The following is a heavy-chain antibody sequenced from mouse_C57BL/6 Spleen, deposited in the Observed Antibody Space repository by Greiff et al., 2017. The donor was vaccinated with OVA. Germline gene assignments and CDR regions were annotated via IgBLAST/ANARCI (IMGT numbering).Heavy chain of an antibody. CDR1: GYTFTSYW. CDR2: IDPSDSYT. CDR3: ARMEVTPGSSPLDY. Sequence: QVQLQQPGAELVKPGASVKLSCKASGYTFTSYWMQWVKQRPGQGLEWIGEIDPSDSYTNYNQKFKGKATLTVDTSSSTAYMQLSSLTSEDSAVDYCARMEVTPGSSPLDYWGQGTTLTVSS. J-gene: IGHJ2*01. D-gene: IGHD1-1*01. V-gene: IGHV1-50*01.